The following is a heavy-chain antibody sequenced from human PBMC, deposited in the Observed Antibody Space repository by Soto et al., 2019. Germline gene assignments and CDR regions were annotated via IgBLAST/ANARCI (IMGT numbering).Heavy chain of an antibody. Sequence: QVQLVQSGAEVKKPGASVRISCKASGYTFTNYAIHWVRQAPGQRLEWMGWIDAGNGNTKNSLNFQGRVSLTRAKSASMDYMELSSLRSEDTAVYYCARGTLVWFNSGWSDYWGQGTLVTVSS. CDR1: GYTFTNYA. CDR2: IDAGNGNT. J-gene: IGHJ4*02. D-gene: IGHD6-19*01. CDR3: ARGTLVWFNSGWSDY. V-gene: IGHV1-3*01.